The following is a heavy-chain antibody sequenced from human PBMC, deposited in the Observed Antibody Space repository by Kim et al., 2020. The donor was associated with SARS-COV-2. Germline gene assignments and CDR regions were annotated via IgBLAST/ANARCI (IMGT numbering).Heavy chain of an antibody. J-gene: IGHJ5*02. CDR3: ARDLYSSSSGIFDP. CDR2: IYHSGST. V-gene: IGHV4-4*02. D-gene: IGHD6-6*01. Sequence: SETLSLTCAVSGGSISSSNWWSWVRQPPGKGLEWIGEIYHSGSTNYNPSLKSRVTISVDKSKNQFSLKLSSVTAADTAVYYCARDLYSSSSGIFDPWGQGTLVTVSS. CDR1: GGSISSSNW.